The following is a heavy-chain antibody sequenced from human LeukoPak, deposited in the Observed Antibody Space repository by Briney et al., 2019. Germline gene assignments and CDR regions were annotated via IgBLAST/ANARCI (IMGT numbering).Heavy chain of an antibody. CDR1: GYTFTSYD. D-gene: IGHD5-12*01. J-gene: IGHJ3*02. V-gene: IGHV1-8*01. Sequence: ASVKVSCKASGYTFTSYDINWVRQATGQGLEWMGWMNPNSGNTGYTQKFQGRVTMTRNTSISTAYMELSSLRSEDTAVYYCARDTPHIVATIHDAFDIWGQGTMVTVSS. CDR2: MNPNSGNT. CDR3: ARDTPHIVATIHDAFDI.